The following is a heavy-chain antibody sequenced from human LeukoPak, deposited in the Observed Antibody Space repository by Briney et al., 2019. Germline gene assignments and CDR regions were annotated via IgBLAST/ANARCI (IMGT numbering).Heavy chain of an antibody. J-gene: IGHJ4*02. Sequence: GGSLRLSCAASGFTFSSYAMSWVRQAPGKGPEWVSAISGGGDNTYYADSVRGRFTVSRDNSKNTLYVQMTSLRAEDTAVYYCAREDIPMVLSLDHWGQGTLVTVSS. CDR1: GFTFSSYA. D-gene: IGHD3-10*01. V-gene: IGHV3-23*01. CDR2: ISGGGDNT. CDR3: AREDIPMVLSLDH.